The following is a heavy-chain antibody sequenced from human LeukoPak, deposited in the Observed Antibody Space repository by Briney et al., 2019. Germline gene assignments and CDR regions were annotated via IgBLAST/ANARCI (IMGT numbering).Heavy chain of an antibody. J-gene: IGHJ6*03. CDR3: AKDGGEYYDILTGYYPRLYYMDV. CDR1: GFSFSDSY. Sequence: PGGSRRLSCVVSGFSFSDSYMTWIRQTPGKGLEWVSAISGSGGSAYYADSVKGRFTISRDNSKNTLYLQMNSLRAEDTAVYYCAKDGGEYYDILTGYYPRLYYMDVWGKGTTVTISS. V-gene: IGHV3-23*01. CDR2: ISGSGGSA. D-gene: IGHD3-9*01.